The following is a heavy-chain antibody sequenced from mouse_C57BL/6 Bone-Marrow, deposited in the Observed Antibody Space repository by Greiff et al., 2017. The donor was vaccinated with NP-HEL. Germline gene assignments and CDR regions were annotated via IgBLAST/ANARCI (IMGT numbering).Heavy chain of an antibody. J-gene: IGHJ1*03. CDR1: GYTFTSYW. Sequence: VQLTQPGAELVKPGASVKLSCKASGYTFTSYWMHWVKQRPGQGLEWIGMIHPNSGRTNYNEKFKSKATLTVDKSSSTAYMQLSSLTSEDSAVYYCARNGSSPYWYFDVWGTGTTVTVSS. D-gene: IGHD1-1*01. V-gene: IGHV1-64*01. CDR2: IHPNSGRT. CDR3: ARNGSSPYWYFDV.